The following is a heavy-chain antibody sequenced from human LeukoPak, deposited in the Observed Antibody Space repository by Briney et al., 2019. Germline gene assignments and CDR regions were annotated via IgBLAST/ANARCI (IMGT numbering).Heavy chain of an antibody. CDR2: IRYDGSNK. D-gene: IGHD3-22*01. CDR3: AKGFYYYDSSGYHAGY. J-gene: IGHJ4*02. CDR1: GFTVSSNY. V-gene: IGHV3-30*02. Sequence: PGGSLRLSCAASGFTVSSNYMHWVRQAPGKGLEWVAFIRYDGSNKYYADSVKGRFTISRDNSKNTLYLQMNSLRAEDTAVYYCAKGFYYYDSSGYHAGYWGQGTLVTVSS.